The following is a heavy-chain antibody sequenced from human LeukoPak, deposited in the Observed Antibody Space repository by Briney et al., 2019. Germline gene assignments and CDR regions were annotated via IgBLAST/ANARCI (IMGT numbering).Heavy chain of an antibody. CDR3: ARLYYDCVWGSWNGLDY. CDR2: MNPNSGNT. V-gene: IGHV1-8*01. Sequence: ASVKVSCKASGYTFTSYDINWVRQATGQGLEWMGWMNPNSGNTGYAQKFQGRVTMTRNTSISTAYMELSSLRSEDTAVYYCARLYYDCVWGSWNGLDYWGQGTLVTVSS. D-gene: IGHD3-16*01. J-gene: IGHJ4*02. CDR1: GYTFTSYD.